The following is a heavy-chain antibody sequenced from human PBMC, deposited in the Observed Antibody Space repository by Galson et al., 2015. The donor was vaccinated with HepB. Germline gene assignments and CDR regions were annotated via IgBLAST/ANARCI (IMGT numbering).Heavy chain of an antibody. Sequence: SLRLSCAASGFTFSSYSMNWVRQAPGKGLEWVSSISSSSNYIYYADSVKGRFTISSDNAQNSLFLHMNSLRAEDTALYFCAKHTGGKYNDFWSGYFAYFDYWGQGALVTVSS. D-gene: IGHD3-3*01. CDR1: GFTFSSYS. CDR3: AKHTGGKYNDFWSGYFAYFDY. J-gene: IGHJ4*02. V-gene: IGHV3-21*04. CDR2: ISSSSNYI.